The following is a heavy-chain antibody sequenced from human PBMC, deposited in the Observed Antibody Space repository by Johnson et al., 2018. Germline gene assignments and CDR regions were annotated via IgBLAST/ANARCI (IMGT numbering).Heavy chain of an antibody. Sequence: VQLVESGGGVVQPGRSLRLSCAASGFTFSSYGMHWVRLAPGKGLEWVALISYDGSNKYYADSVKGRFTISRDNSKNTLYLQLSSLRTEDTAVYYCAKNPYSYYYFYYMDVWGKGTTVTVSS. CDR3: AKNPYSYYYFYYMDV. V-gene: IGHV3-30*18. J-gene: IGHJ6*03. CDR1: GFTFSSYG. D-gene: IGHD1-14*01. CDR2: ISYDGSNK.